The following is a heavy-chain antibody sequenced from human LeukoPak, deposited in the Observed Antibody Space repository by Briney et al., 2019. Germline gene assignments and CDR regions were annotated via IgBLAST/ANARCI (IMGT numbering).Heavy chain of an antibody. V-gene: IGHV4-59*12. CDR1: GGSISSYY. D-gene: IGHD3-16*01. CDR2: IYYSGST. CDR3: ARGDLYDGLDY. Sequence: PSETLSLTCTVSGGSISSYYWSWIRQPPGKGLEWIGYIYYSGSTNYNPSLKSRVTISVDTSKNQFSLKMRSLTAADTAVYYCARGDLYDGLDYWGQGTLVTVSS. J-gene: IGHJ4*02.